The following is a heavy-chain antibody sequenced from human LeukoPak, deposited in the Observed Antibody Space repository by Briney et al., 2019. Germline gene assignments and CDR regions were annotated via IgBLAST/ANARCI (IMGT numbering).Heavy chain of an antibody. V-gene: IGHV3-23*01. D-gene: IGHD3-22*01. J-gene: IGHJ4*02. CDR2: ISGSGGST. CDR3: AKGTMDGGQYYYDSS. CDR1: KFNFHNYG. Sequence: PGGSLRLSCTTPKFNFHNYGLTWVRQAPGKELEWVSSISGSGGSTYYADSVKGRFTISRDNSKNTLYLQMNSLRAEDTAVYYCAKGTMDGGQYYYDSSGGQGTLVTVSS.